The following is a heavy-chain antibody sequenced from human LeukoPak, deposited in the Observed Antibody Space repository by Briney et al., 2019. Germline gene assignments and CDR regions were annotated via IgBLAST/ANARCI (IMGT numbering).Heavy chain of an antibody. CDR1: GITFSSLW. CDR3: AGGQGWHFDL. V-gene: IGHV3-7*01. Sequence: PGGSLRLSCAASGITFSSLWMSWFRQAPGKGLEWVADIKQDGSEEHYVASVKGRFTISRDSTSLYLQMNSLRAEDTAVYYRAGGQGWHFDLWGRGTLITVSS. D-gene: IGHD2-15*01. J-gene: IGHJ2*01. CDR2: IKQDGSEE.